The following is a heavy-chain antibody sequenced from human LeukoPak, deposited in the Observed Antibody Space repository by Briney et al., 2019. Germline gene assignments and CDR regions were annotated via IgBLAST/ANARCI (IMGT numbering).Heavy chain of an antibody. Sequence: SETLSLTCTVSGVSISSYYWSWIRQPPGKGLEWIAYIYYSENTNYNSSLKSRVTISEDTSKNQFSLKLTSATAADTAVYYCAGGNFYDSRGHPYHFHFWGQGTLVSVSS. CDR3: AGGNFYDSRGHPYHFHF. CDR1: GVSISSYY. D-gene: IGHD3-22*01. J-gene: IGHJ4*02. V-gene: IGHV4-59*01. CDR2: IYYSENT.